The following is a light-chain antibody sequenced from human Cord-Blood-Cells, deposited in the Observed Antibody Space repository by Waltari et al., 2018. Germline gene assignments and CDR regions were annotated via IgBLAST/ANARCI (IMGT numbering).Light chain of an antibody. V-gene: IGLV1-40*01. J-gene: IGLJ3*02. CDR1: SLTIGAGYD. Sequence: QSVLTQPPSVSGAPGQRVTISCTGSSLTIGAGYDVHWYQQLPGTAPKLLIYGNSNRPSGVPDRFSGSKSGTSASLAITGLQAEDEADYYCQSYDSSLNWVFGGGTKLTVL. CDR3: QSYDSSLNWV. CDR2: GNS.